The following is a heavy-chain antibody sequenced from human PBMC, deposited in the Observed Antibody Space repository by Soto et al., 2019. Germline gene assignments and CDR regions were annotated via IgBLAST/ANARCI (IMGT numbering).Heavy chain of an antibody. CDR2: ISGSGGST. V-gene: IGHV3-23*01. CDR1: GFTFSSYA. D-gene: IGHD5-18*01. J-gene: IGHJ3*02. CDR3: AKDSKDTAMVTYAFDI. Sequence: GESLKISCAASGFTFSSYAMSWVRQAPGKGLEWVSAISGSGGSTYYADSVKGRFTISRDNSKNTLYLQMNSLRAEDTAVYYCAKDSKDTAMVTYAFDIWGQGTMVTVSS.